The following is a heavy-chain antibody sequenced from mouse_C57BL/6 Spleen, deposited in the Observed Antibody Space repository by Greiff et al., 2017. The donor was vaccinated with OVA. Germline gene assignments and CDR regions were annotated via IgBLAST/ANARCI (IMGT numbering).Heavy chain of an antibody. V-gene: IGHV1-80*01. J-gene: IGHJ2*01. CDR1: GYAFSSYW. Sequence: VQLQESGAELVKPGASVKISCKASGYAFSSYWMNWVKQRPGKGLEWIGQIYPGDGDTNYNGKFKGKATLTADKSASTAYMHLSSLTSEDAAVYFCARSGAQATWYYRGKGATLTVAT. D-gene: IGHD3-2*02. CDR2: IYPGDGDT. CDR3: ARSGAQATWYY.